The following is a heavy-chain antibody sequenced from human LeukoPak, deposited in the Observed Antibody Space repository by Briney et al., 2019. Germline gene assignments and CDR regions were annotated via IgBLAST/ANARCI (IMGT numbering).Heavy chain of an antibody. CDR2: ISSSSSYI. Sequence: GGSLRLSCAASGFTFSSYSTNWVRQAPGKGLEWVSSISSSSSYIYYADSVKGRFTISRDNAKNSLYLQMNSLRAEDTAVYYCARGRVVVAAYGPNYFDYWGQGTLVTDSS. CDR1: GFTFSSYS. CDR3: ARGRVVVAAYGPNYFDY. V-gene: IGHV3-21*01. J-gene: IGHJ4*02. D-gene: IGHD2-15*01.